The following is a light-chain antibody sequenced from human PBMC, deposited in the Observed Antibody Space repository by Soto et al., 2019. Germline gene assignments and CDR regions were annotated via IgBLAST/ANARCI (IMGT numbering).Light chain of an antibody. CDR1: QNISSN. J-gene: IGKJ4*01. V-gene: IGKV1-39*01. Sequence: DIQMTQSPSSLSASVGDRVTITCRARQNISSNLNWYQQKPWKVPKLLIYAASNLQSGVPSRFSGSGSGTDFTLTISSLQPEDFAAYYCQQTYSTVLTFGGGTKVEIK. CDR3: QQTYSTVLT. CDR2: AAS.